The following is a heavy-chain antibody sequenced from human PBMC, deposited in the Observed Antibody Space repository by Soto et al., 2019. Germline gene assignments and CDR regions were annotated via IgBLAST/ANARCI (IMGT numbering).Heavy chain of an antibody. CDR1: GYTFTGYY. Sequence: GASVKVSCKASGYTFTGYYMHWVRQAPGQGLEWMGWINPNSGGTNYAQKFQGWVTMTRDTSISTAYMELSRLRSDDTAVYYCARDRRNLIGATMGAYYYYGMDVWGQGTTVTVSS. V-gene: IGHV1-2*04. J-gene: IGHJ6*02. CDR3: ARDRRNLIGATMGAYYYYGMDV. CDR2: INPNSGGT. D-gene: IGHD5-12*01.